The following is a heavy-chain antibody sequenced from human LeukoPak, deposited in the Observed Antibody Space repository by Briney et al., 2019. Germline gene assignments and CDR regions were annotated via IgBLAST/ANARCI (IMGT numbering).Heavy chain of an antibody. CDR1: GFTFSSHD. J-gene: IGHJ4*02. D-gene: IGHD6-13*01. CDR2: ISKSGNNK. V-gene: IGHV3-30*18. Sequence: GGSLRLSCAASGFTFSSHDMHWVRQAPGKGLEWVAVISKSGNNKFSADSVKGRFTISRDNSKNTLYLQMNSLGAEDTAVYYCVKAPQLPPRSWSSLYFDSWGQGTLVTVSS. CDR3: VKAPQLPPRSWSSLYFDS.